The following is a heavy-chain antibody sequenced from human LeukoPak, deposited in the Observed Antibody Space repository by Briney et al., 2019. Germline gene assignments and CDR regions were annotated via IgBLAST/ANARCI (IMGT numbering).Heavy chain of an antibody. Sequence: SETLSLACTVSGASINSAGYYWSWIRQLPGKGLEWIGYISYTGSTYYNPSLKSRVIISRDTSKNQCSLELSSVTAADTAIYYCARGDYWGQGTLVTVSS. CDR3: ARGDY. CDR1: GASINSAGYY. J-gene: IGHJ4*02. CDR2: ISYTGST. V-gene: IGHV4-31*03.